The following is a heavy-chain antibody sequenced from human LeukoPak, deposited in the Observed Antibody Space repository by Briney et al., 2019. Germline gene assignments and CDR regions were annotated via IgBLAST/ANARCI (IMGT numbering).Heavy chain of an antibody. J-gene: IGHJ3*02. D-gene: IGHD6-13*01. V-gene: IGHV4-59*01. Sequence: PSETLSLTCTVSGGSISRYYWSWIRQPPGKGREGIGDIYYSGSTNYNPSLKSRVTISVDTSKNQFSLKLSSVTAADTAVYYCARETAIAAAAPTRDAFDIWGQGTMVTVSS. CDR2: IYYSGST. CDR3: ARETAIAAAAPTRDAFDI. CDR1: GGSISRYY.